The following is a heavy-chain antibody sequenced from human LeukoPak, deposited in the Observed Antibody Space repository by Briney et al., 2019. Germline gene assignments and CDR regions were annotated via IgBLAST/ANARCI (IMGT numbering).Heavy chain of an antibody. CDR3: ARGGYGDYGDEVDY. Sequence: KPSETLSLTFTVSGGSLSSYYSSWIRQPPGKGLKWFGYISYSGNTNYYPSLTGRVSISIDMTKNQFSLKLSSVTAAGTAVYYCARGGYGDYGDEVDYWGQGTLVTVSS. CDR2: ISYSGNT. J-gene: IGHJ4*02. D-gene: IGHD4-17*01. CDR1: GGSLSSYY. V-gene: IGHV4-59*01.